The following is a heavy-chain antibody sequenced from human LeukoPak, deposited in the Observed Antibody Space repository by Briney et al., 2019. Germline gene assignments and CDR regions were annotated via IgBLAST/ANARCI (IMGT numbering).Heavy chain of an antibody. D-gene: IGHD5-12*01. V-gene: IGHV1-69*04. J-gene: IGHJ4*02. CDR1: GGTFSSYA. Sequence: SVKVSCKASGGTFSSYAISWVRQAPGQGLEWMGRIVPIFGIANYAQKFQGRVTITADKSTSTAYMELSSLRSEDTAVYYCARETDIVATIPGLFDYWGQGTLVTVSS. CDR3: ARETDIVATIPGLFDY. CDR2: IVPIFGIA.